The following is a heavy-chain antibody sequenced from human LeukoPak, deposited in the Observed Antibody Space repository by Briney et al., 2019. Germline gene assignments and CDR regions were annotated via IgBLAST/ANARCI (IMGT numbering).Heavy chain of an antibody. CDR1: GFTVSSNY. Sequence: GGSLRLSCAASGFTVSSNYMSWIRQAPGKGLEWVSYISSSGSTIYYADSVKGRFTISRDNAKNSLYLQMNSLRAEDTAVYYCARAKYYYDSSGYFWGQGTLVTVSS. CDR2: ISSSGSTI. V-gene: IGHV3-11*04. J-gene: IGHJ4*02. CDR3: ARAKYYYDSSGYF. D-gene: IGHD3-22*01.